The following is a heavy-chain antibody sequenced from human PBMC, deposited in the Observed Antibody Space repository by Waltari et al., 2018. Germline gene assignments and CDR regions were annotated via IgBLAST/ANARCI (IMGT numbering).Heavy chain of an antibody. CDR3: ARVRTGTFDY. J-gene: IGHJ4*02. Sequence: QVQLQESGPGLVKPSETLSLTCTVSGGSISSYYWSWIRQPPGKGLEWIGYIYYSGSTNDNPSIKSRVTISVDTSKNQFSLKLSSVTAADTAVYYCARVRTGTFDYWGQGTLVTVSS. CDR2: IYYSGST. CDR1: GGSISSYY. V-gene: IGHV4-59*01. D-gene: IGHD1-1*01.